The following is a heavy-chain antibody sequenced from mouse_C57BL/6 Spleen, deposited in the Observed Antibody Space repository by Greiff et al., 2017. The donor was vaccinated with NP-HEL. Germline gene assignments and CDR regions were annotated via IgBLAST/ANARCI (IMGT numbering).Heavy chain of an antibody. J-gene: IGHJ2*01. CDR1: GYTFTSYW. V-gene: IGHV1-69*01. CDR2: IDPSDSYT. Sequence: QVQLQQPGAELVMPGASVKLSCKASGYTFTSYWMHWVKQRPGQGLEWIGEIDPSDSYTNYNQKFKGKSTLTVDKSSSTAYMQLSSLISEDSAVYYCARGLLSNSGGFDYWGQGTTLTVSS. CDR3: ARGLLSNSGGFDY. D-gene: IGHD2-1*01.